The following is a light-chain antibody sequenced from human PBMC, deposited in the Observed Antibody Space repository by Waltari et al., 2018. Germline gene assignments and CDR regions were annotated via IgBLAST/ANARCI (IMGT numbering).Light chain of an antibody. Sequence: DIVMTQSPHSLAVSLCERATINCKSSQSVLYSSNNKNYLAWYQQKPGQPPKLLIYWASTRESGVPDRFSGSGSGTDFTLTISSLQAEDVAVYYCQQYYSTPYTFGQGTKLEIK. J-gene: IGKJ2*01. CDR1: QSVLYSSNNKNY. CDR2: WAS. V-gene: IGKV4-1*01. CDR3: QQYYSTPYT.